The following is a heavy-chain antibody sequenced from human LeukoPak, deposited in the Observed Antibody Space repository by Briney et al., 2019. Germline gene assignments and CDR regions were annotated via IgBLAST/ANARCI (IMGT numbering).Heavy chain of an antibody. CDR2: INHSGST. V-gene: IGHV4-34*01. J-gene: IGHJ3*02. Sequence: SETLSLTCAVYGGSFSGYYWSWIRQPPGKGLEWIGEINHSGSTNYNPSLKRRVTISVDTSKNQSSLKLSSVTAADTAVYYCARDRYCSSSSCYPDAFDIWGQGTMVTVSS. CDR3: ARDRYCSSSSCYPDAFDI. CDR1: GGSFSGYY. D-gene: IGHD2-2*01.